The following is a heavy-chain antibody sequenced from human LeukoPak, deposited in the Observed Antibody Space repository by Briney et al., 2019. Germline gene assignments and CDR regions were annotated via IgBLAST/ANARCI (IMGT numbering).Heavy chain of an antibody. CDR1: GFTFSSYW. CDR3: AKGLYSSSPRDAFDI. CDR2: INTDGSST. D-gene: IGHD6-6*01. V-gene: IGHV3-74*01. Sequence: PGGSLRLSCAASGFTFSSYWVHWVRQAPGKGLVWVSRINTDGSSTSYADSVKGRFTISRDNSKNTLYLQMNSLRAEDPAVYYCAKGLYSSSPRDAFDIWGQGTMVTVSS. J-gene: IGHJ3*02.